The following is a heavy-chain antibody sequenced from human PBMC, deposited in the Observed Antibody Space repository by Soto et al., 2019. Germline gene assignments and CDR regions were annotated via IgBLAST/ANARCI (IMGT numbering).Heavy chain of an antibody. D-gene: IGHD1-7*01. J-gene: IGHJ4*02. V-gene: IGHV4-34*01. CDR1: DDSINSGYY. Sequence: KTSETLSLTCSVSDDSINSGYYWSWIRQPPGKGLEWIGEINHSGSTNYNPSLKSRVTISVDTSKNQFSLKLSSVTAADTAVYYCARGPPASITGTTKAPDFDYWGQGTLVTVSS. CDR3: ARGPPASITGTTKAPDFDY. CDR2: INHSGST.